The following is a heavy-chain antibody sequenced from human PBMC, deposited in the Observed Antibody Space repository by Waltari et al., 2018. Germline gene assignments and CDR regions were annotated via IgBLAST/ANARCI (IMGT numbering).Heavy chain of an antibody. CDR3: VSGGWGFYFDY. CDR2: ISSSTTYI. V-gene: IGHV3-21*01. CDR1: GFSFSSYS. D-gene: IGHD7-27*01. Sequence: EVQLVESGGGLVKPGGSLRLSCGASGFSFSSYSRNWVRQAPGKGLEGVSSISSSTTYIHYADSVKGRFTISRDNAKNSLYLQMNSLRVEDTAVYYCVSGGWGFYFDYWGQGTVVTVSS. J-gene: IGHJ4*02.